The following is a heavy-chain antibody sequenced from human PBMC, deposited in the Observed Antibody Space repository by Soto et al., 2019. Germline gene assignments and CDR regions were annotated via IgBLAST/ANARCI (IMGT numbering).Heavy chain of an antibody. CDR2: IIPISDTT. CDR3: ARSQGSSTSLEIYYYYYYGMDV. V-gene: IGHV1-69*01. CDR1: GRTFSSYA. Sequence: QVQLVQSGAEVKKPGSSVKVSCKASGRTFSSYAISWVRQAPGQGLEWMGGIIPISDTTNYEQKFQGRVTITADESTSTAYRELSSLRSEDTAVYYCARSQGSSTSLEIYYYYYYGMDVWGQGTTVTVSS. J-gene: IGHJ6*02. D-gene: IGHD2-2*01.